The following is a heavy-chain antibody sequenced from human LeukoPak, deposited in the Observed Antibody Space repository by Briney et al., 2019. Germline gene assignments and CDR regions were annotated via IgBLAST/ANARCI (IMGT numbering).Heavy chain of an antibody. CDR1: GFTFSNYG. Sequence: TGGSLRLSCAASGFTFSNYGMSWVRQAPGKGLEWVSVIYSGGSTYYADSVKGRFTISRDNSKNTLYLQMNSLRAEDTAVYYCARDLGSGSGDYWGQGTLVTVSS. J-gene: IGHJ4*02. CDR3: ARDLGSGSGDY. V-gene: IGHV3-53*01. CDR2: IYSGGST. D-gene: IGHD3-10*01.